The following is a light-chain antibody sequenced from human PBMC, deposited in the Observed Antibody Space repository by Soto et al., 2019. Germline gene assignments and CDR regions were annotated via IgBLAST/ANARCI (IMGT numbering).Light chain of an antibody. CDR2: QDT. CDR3: QAWDGGIVV. CDR1: KLGDKY. Sequence: SYELTQPPSMSVSPGQTATIACSGDKLGDKYVCWYQQKSGESPILVIYQDTKRPSGIPERFSGSNSGSTATLTISGTQSIDEADYYCQAWDGGIVVFGGGTQLTVL. V-gene: IGLV3-1*01. J-gene: IGLJ2*01.